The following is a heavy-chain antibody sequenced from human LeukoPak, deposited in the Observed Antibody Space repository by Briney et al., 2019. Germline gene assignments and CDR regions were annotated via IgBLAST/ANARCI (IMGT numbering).Heavy chain of an antibody. CDR1: GFTFAYYA. J-gene: IGHJ4*02. D-gene: IGHD3-22*01. CDR3: AKGLGYSPATLYDY. Sequence: PGGSLRLSCAASGFTFAYYATSWVRQAPGRGLEWVSTIGGGANTYHADSVQGRFTISRDNSKNTLYLQMNSLRAEDTAVYYCAKGLGYSPATLYDYWGRGALVTVSS. V-gene: IGHV3-23*01. CDR2: IGGGANT.